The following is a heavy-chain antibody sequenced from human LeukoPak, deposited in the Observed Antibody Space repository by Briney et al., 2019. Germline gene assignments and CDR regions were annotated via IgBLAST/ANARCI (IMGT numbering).Heavy chain of an antibody. V-gene: IGHV3-20*04. Sequence: PGGSLRLSCAASGFTFDDYGMSWVRQAPGKGLEWVSGINWNGGSTGYADSVKGRFTISRDNAKNSLYLQMNSLRAEDTALYYCARERSYDFWSGAFDYWGQGTLVTASS. CDR3: ARERSYDFWSGAFDY. J-gene: IGHJ4*02. D-gene: IGHD3-3*01. CDR1: GFTFDDYG. CDR2: INWNGGST.